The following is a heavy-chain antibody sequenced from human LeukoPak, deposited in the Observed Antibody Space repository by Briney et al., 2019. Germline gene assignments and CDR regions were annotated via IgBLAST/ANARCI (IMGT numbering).Heavy chain of an antibody. Sequence: PSETLSLTCAVYGGSFSGYYWSWIRQPPGKGLEWIGEINHSGSTNYNPSLKSRVTISVDTSKNQFSLKLSSVTAADTAVYYCARVQHCSSTSCYAAYGMDVWGQGTTVTVSS. CDR1: GGSFSGYY. D-gene: IGHD2-2*01. J-gene: IGHJ6*02. V-gene: IGHV4-34*01. CDR3: ARVQHCSSTSCYAAYGMDV. CDR2: INHSGST.